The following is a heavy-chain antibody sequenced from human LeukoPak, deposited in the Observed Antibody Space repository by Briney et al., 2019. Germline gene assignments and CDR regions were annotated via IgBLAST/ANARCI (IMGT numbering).Heavy chain of an antibody. J-gene: IGHJ6*03. D-gene: IGHD2-2*01. CDR1: GGTFSSYA. Sequence: ASVKVSCKASGGTFSSYAISWVRQAPGQGLEWMGGIIPIFGTANYAQKFQGRVTITTDESTSTAYMELSSLRSEDTAVYYCASGDIVVVPAAPNYYYYMDFWGKGTTVTVSS. CDR3: ASGDIVVVPAAPNYYYYMDF. V-gene: IGHV1-69*05. CDR2: IIPIFGTA.